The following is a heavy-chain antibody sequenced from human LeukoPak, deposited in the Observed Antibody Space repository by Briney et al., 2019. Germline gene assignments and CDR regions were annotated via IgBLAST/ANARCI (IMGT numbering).Heavy chain of an antibody. Sequence: SETLSLTCTVSGDSISSSTYYWGWIRQPPGKGLEWLGSIYYSGSTYYNPSLKSRVTISVDTSKNQFSLKLSSVTAADTAVYYCARRGSSFFDYWGQGILVTVSS. CDR2: IYYSGST. CDR1: GDSISSSTYY. CDR3: ARRGSSFFDY. V-gene: IGHV4-39*01. J-gene: IGHJ4*02. D-gene: IGHD6-13*01.